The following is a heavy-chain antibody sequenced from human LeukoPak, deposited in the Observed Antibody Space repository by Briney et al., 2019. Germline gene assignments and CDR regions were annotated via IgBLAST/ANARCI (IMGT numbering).Heavy chain of an antibody. CDR2: IYSGGST. J-gene: IGHJ4*02. V-gene: IGHV3-66*02. Sequence: GGSLRPSCAASGFTVSSNYMSWVRQAPGKGLEWVSVIYSGGSTYYADSVKGRFTISRDNSKNTLYLQMNSLRAEDTAVYYCATHPFGSYFFDYWGQGTLVTVSS. CDR1: GFTVSSNY. CDR3: ATHPFGSYFFDY. D-gene: IGHD1-26*01.